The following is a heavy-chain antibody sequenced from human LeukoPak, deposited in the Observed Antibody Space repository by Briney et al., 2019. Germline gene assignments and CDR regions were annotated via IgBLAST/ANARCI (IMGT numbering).Heavy chain of an antibody. CDR1: GGTFISYA. J-gene: IGHJ5*02. V-gene: IGHV1-69*13. D-gene: IGHD3-22*01. CDR3: ARGLSYHYYDSSGYSHWFDP. CDR2: IIPIFGTA. Sequence: ASVKVSCKASGGTFISYAISWVRQAPGQGLEWMGGIIPIFGTANYAQKFQGRVTITADESTSTAYMELSSLRSEDTAVYYCARGLSYHYYDSSGYSHWFDPWGQGTLVTVSS.